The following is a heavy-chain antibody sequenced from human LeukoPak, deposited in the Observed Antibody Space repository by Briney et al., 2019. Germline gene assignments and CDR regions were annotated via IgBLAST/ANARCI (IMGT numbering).Heavy chain of an antibody. D-gene: IGHD3-22*01. V-gene: IGHV4-59*08. J-gene: IGHJ3*02. CDR2: IYYSGST. Sequence: PSETPSLTCTVSGGSISSYYWSWIRQPPGKGLEWIGYIYYSGSTNYNPSLKSRVTISVDTSKNQFSLKLSFVTAADTAVYYCAYSSGTSNAFDIWGQGTMVTVSS. CDR1: GGSISSYY. CDR3: AYSSGTSNAFDI.